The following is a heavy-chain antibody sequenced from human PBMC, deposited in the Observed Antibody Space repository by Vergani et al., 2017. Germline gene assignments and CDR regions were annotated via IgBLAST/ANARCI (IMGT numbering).Heavy chain of an antibody. J-gene: IGHJ6*02. CDR3: ARDGYDILNGYYKGGQYYYDYYGMDV. Sequence: QVQLQQWGAGLLKPSETLSLTCAVYGVSFSGYYWSWIRQPPGQGLACIGEINHSGSTNYNPSLKSRVTISVDTSKNQFSLKLDSVNPAATAVYYCARDGYDILNGYYKGGQYYYDYYGMDVWGQGTTVTVSS. V-gene: IGHV4-34*01. CDR2: INHSGST. CDR1: GVSFSGYY. D-gene: IGHD3-9*01.